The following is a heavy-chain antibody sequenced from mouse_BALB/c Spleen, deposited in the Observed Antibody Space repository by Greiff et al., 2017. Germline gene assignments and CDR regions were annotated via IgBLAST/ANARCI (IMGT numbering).Heavy chain of an antibody. CDR2: IDPENGNT. Sequence: DVKLVESGAELVRPGALVKLSCKASGFNIKDYYMHWVKQRPEQGLEWIGWIDPENGNTIYDPKFQGKASITADTSSNTAYLQLSSLTSEDTAVYYCARGLLRAMDYWGQGTSVTVSS. CDR1: GFNIKDYY. J-gene: IGHJ4*01. V-gene: IGHV14-1*02. D-gene: IGHD2-3*01. CDR3: ARGLLRAMDY.